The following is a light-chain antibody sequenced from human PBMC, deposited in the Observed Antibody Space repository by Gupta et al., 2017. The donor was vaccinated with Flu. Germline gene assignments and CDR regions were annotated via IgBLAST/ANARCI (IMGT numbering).Light chain of an antibody. V-gene: IGKV3-11*01. CDR3: QQRNNWLYT. CDR1: QSVSIY. Sequence: EIVFTPSPATLSLSPGERATLSCRASQSVSIYLAWYQQKPGQAPRLLIYDASNRATGIPARCSGSGCGTDLTLIISVLDHEDFAVYYSQQRNNWLYTFGQGTKLEIK. CDR2: DAS. J-gene: IGKJ2*01.